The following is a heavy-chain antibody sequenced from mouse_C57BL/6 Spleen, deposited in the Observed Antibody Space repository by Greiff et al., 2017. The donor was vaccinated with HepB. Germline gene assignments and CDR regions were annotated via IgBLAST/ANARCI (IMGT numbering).Heavy chain of an antibody. CDR1: GYTSTSYT. CDR2: INPSSGYT. D-gene: IGHD2-3*01. Sequence: QVQLQQSGAELARPGASVKMSCKASGYTSTSYTMHWVKQRPGQGLEWIGYINPSSGYTKYNQKFKDKATLTADKSSSTAYMQLSSLTSEDSAVYYCARLDGYSYYFDYWGQGTTLTVSS. J-gene: IGHJ2*01. CDR3: ARLDGYSYYFDY. V-gene: IGHV1-4*01.